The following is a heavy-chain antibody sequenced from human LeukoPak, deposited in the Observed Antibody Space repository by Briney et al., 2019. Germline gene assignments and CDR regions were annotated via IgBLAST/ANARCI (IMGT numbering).Heavy chain of an antibody. J-gene: IGHJ5*02. Sequence: PSEALSLTCTVSGGSISNYYWSWIRQPPGKVLEWIGYIYYSGSTNYNPSLKSRVTISIDTSKNQFSLRVSSVTTADTAVYYCARVAGADTSSWGWFDPWGQGTLVTVSS. D-gene: IGHD6-13*01. CDR3: ARVAGADTSSWGWFDP. CDR2: IYYSGST. CDR1: GGSISNYY. V-gene: IGHV4-59*01.